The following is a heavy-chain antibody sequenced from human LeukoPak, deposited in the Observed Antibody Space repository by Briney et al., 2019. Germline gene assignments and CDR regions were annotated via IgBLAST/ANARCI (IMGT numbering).Heavy chain of an antibody. CDR2: IYYSGST. CDR1: GGSISSYY. CDR3: ARNYDFWSGVLDY. J-gene: IGHJ4*02. Sequence: ASETLSLTCTVSGGSISSYYWSWIRQPPGKGLEWIGYIYYSGSTNYNPSLKSRVTISVDTSKNQFSLKLSSVTAADTAVYYCARNYDFWSGVLDYWGQGTLVTVSS. V-gene: IGHV4-59*01. D-gene: IGHD3-3*01.